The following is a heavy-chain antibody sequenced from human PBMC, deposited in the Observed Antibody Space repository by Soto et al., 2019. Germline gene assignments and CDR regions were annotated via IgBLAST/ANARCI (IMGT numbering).Heavy chain of an antibody. V-gene: IGHV3-23*01. D-gene: IGHD6-19*01. J-gene: IGHJ4*02. CDR1: GFTFSSYA. Sequence: PGGSLRLSCAASGFTFSSYAMSWVRQAPGKGLEWVSAISGSGGSTYYADSVKGRFTISRDNSKNTLYLQMNSLRAEDTAVYYCAKDLLRYSSGWYFDYWGQGTLVTVSS. CDR2: ISGSGGST. CDR3: AKDLLRYSSGWYFDY.